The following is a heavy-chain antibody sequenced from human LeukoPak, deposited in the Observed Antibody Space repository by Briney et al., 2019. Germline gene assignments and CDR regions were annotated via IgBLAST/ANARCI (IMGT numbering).Heavy chain of an antibody. CDR2: ISAYNGNT. D-gene: IGHD3-9*01. CDR1: GYTFTNYG. CDR3: ATGKIPLRYFDWLPHDY. Sequence: AAVTVSYKASGYTFTNYGISGVRQAPGQGREGMGWISAYNGNTNYAQKLQGRVTMTTDTSTSTAYMELRSLRSDDTAVYYCATGKIPLRYFDWLPHDYWGQGTLVTVSS. V-gene: IGHV1-18*04. J-gene: IGHJ4*02.